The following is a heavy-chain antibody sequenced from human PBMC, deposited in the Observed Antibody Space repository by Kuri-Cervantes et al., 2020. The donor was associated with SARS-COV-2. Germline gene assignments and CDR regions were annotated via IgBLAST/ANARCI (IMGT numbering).Heavy chain of an antibody. CDR2: IYYSGST. D-gene: IGHD3-3*01. V-gene: IGHV4-59*08. CDR3: ARQTQNEMITIFGVIIMSDAFDI. J-gene: IGHJ3*02. Sequence: SETLSLTCTVSGGSISGYYWSWIRQPPGKGLEWIGYIYYSGSTNYNPSLKSRVTISVDTSKNQFSLKLSSVTAADTAVYYCARQTQNEMITIFGVIIMSDAFDIWGQGTMVTVSS. CDR1: GGSISGYY.